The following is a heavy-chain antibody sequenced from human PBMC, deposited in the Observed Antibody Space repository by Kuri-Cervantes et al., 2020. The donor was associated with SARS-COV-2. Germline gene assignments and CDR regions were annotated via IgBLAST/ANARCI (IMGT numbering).Heavy chain of an antibody. Sequence: SQTLSLTCAYHVESFSGYYWNWVRQPPGKGLEWIGEVNHSGSTNYNSSLKSRVTMSVDTSTKQFSLKLSSVTAADTAVYYCARDGCGGSCYGYYYMDVWGKGTTVTVSS. CDR1: VESFSGYY. CDR3: ARDGCGGSCYGYYYMDV. CDR2: VNHSGST. V-gene: IGHV4-34*01. D-gene: IGHD2-15*01. J-gene: IGHJ6*03.